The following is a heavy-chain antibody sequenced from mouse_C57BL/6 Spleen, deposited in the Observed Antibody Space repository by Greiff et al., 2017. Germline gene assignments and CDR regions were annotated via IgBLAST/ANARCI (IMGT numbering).Heavy chain of an antibody. CDR3: ARSHYYGSSYERYFDV. CDR1: GYSFTDYN. V-gene: IGHV1-39*01. CDR2: INPNYGTT. J-gene: IGHJ1*03. D-gene: IGHD1-1*01. Sequence: VQLQQSGPELVKPGASVKISCKASGYSFTDYNMNWVKQSNGKSLEWIGVINPNYGTTSYNQKFKGKATLTVDQSSSTAYMQLNSLTSEDSAVYYCARSHYYGSSYERYFDVWGTGTTVTVSS.